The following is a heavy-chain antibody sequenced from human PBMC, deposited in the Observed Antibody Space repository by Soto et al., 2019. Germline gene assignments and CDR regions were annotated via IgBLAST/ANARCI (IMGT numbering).Heavy chain of an antibody. D-gene: IGHD6-19*01. CDR2: ISYDGSNK. Sequence: QVQLVESGGGVVQPGRSLRLFCAASGFTFSSYAMHWVRQAPGKGLEWVAVISYDGSNKYYADSVKGRFTISRDNSKNTLYVRMNSLRAEDTAVYYCARESEQWLNNRAEYFQHWGQGTLVTVSS. J-gene: IGHJ1*01. V-gene: IGHV3-30-3*01. CDR1: GFTFSSYA. CDR3: ARESEQWLNNRAEYFQH.